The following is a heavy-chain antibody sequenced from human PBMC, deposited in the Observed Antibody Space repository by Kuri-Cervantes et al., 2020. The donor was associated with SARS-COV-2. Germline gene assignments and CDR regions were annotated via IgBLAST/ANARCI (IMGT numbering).Heavy chain of an antibody. J-gene: IGHJ4*02. Sequence: GESLKISCAASGFTFSGSAMHWVRQASGKGLEWVGRIRSKANSYATAYAASVKGRFTISRDDSKNTAYLQMNSLKTEDTAVYYCARDQGAHIAVAVVFDYWGQGTLVTVSS. D-gene: IGHD6-19*01. CDR3: ARDQGAHIAVAVVFDY. CDR2: IRSKANSYAT. CDR1: GFTFSGSA. V-gene: IGHV3-73*01.